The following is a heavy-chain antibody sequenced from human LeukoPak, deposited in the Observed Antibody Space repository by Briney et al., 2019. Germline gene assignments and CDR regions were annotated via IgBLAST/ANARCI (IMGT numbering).Heavy chain of an antibody. V-gene: IGHV3-33*01. D-gene: IGHD1-26*01. CDR3: ARSGSYGLAYYYYGMDV. CDR2: IWYDGSNK. Sequence: PGRSLRLSCAASGFTFSSYGMHWVRQAPGKGLEWVAVIWYDGSNKYYADSVKGRFTISRDNSKNTLYLQMNSLRAEDTAVYYCARSGSYGLAYYYYGMDVWGQGTTVTVSS. CDR1: GFTFSSYG. J-gene: IGHJ6*02.